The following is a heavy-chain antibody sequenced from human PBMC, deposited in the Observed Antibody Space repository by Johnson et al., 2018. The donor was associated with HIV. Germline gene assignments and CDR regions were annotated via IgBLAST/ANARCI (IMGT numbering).Heavy chain of an antibody. Sequence: QMQSVEAGGGVVQPGRPLRLSCAASGFTFSSYALHCVRQPSGNGLVWVAGISYDGSNKDYADSVLGRLPISRDNSKNTLYLQMNSLRAEGTAVYYCARDVYYYDSSEEGAFDIWGQGTMVTVSS. CDR1: GFTFSSYA. J-gene: IGHJ3*02. CDR3: ARDVYYYDSSEEGAFDI. V-gene: IGHV3-30*04. D-gene: IGHD3-22*01. CDR2: ISYDGSNK.